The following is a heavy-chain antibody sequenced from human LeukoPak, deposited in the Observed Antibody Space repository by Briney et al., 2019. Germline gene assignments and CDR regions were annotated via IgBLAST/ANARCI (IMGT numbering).Heavy chain of an antibody. V-gene: IGHV4-59*01. D-gene: IGHD3-22*01. J-gene: IGHJ3*02. CDR2: IYYSGST. CDR3: ARLGYYYDSSGYYYKHDAFDI. Sequence: SETLSLTCTVSGGSISSYYWSWIRQPPGKGLEWIGYIYYSGSTNYNPSLKSRVTISVDTSKNQFSLKLSSVTAADTAVYYRARLGYYYDSSGYYYKHDAFDIWGQGTMVTVSS. CDR1: GGSISSYY.